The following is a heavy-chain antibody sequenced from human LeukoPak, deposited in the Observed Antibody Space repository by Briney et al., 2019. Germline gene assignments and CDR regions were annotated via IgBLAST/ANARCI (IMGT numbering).Heavy chain of an antibody. Sequence: TPSETLSLTCAVYGGSFSGYYWSWIRQPPGKGLEWIGEINHSGSTYYNPSLKSRVTISVDTSKNQFSLKLSSVTAADTAVYYCASSYYYDSSGYTPIDYWGQGTLVTVSS. CDR1: GGSFSGYY. D-gene: IGHD3-22*01. CDR3: ASSYYYDSSGYTPIDY. CDR2: INHSGST. J-gene: IGHJ4*02. V-gene: IGHV4-34*01.